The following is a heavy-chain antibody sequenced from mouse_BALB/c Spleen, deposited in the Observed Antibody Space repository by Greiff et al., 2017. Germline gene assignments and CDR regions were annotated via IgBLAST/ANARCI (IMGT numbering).Heavy chain of an antibody. V-gene: IGHV1-4*02. CDR3: ARSDYYGSSYGYYYAMDY. CDR1: GYTFTSYT. J-gene: IGHJ4*01. D-gene: IGHD1-1*01. CDR2: INPSSGYT. Sequence: QVQLQQSAAELARPGASVKMSCKASGYTFTSYTMHWVKQRPRQGLEWIGYINPSSGYTEYNQKFKDKTTLTADKSSSTAYMQLSSLTSEDSAVYYCARSDYYGSSYGYYYAMDYWGQGTSVTVSS.